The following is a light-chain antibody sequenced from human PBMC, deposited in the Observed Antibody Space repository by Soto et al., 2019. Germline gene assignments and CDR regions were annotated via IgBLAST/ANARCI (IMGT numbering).Light chain of an antibody. Sequence: QSVLTQPRSVSGSPGQSVTISCTGTSSDVGGFKYVSWYQQHPGKAPQLIIFDARKRPSGVPDRLSGSKSGYTASLTISGVQGEDGADYYCCSYAANYVRFGGGTKLTVL. CDR1: SSDVGGFKY. V-gene: IGLV2-11*01. CDR2: DAR. CDR3: CSYAANYVR. J-gene: IGLJ2*01.